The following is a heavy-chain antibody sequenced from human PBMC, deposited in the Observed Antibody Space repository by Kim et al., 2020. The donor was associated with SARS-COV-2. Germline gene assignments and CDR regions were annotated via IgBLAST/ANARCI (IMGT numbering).Heavy chain of an antibody. Sequence: SVKVSCKASGGTFSSYAISWVRQAPGQGLEWMGGIIPIFGTANYAQKFQGRVTITADESTSTAYMGLSSLRSEDTAVYYCARGEVRAWELRPFDYWGQGTLVTVSS. V-gene: IGHV1-69*13. CDR2: IIPIFGTA. CDR3: ARGEVRAWELRPFDY. D-gene: IGHD1-26*01. J-gene: IGHJ4*02. CDR1: GGTFSSYA.